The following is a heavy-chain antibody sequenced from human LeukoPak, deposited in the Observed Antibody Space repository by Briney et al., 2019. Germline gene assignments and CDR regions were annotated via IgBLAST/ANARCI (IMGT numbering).Heavy chain of an antibody. CDR2: IYYSGST. Sequence: SETLPLTCTVSGGSVSSGSYYWSWIRQPPGKGLEWIGYIYYSGSTNYNPSLKSRVTISVDTSKNQFSLKLSSVTAADTAVYYCARGVSWFGVFDYWGQGTLVTVSS. D-gene: IGHD3-10*01. J-gene: IGHJ4*02. CDR1: GGSVSSGSYY. CDR3: ARGVSWFGVFDY. V-gene: IGHV4-61*01.